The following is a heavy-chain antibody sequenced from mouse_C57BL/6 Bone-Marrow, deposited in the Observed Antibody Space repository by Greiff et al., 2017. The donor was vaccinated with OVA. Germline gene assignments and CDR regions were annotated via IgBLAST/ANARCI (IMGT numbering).Heavy chain of an antibody. CDR3: TRNYYVWDFDY. Sequence: DVMLVESGEGLVKPGGSLKLSCAASGFTFSSYAMSWVRQTPEKRLEWVAYISSGGDYIYYADTVKGRFTISRDNARNTLYLQMSSLKSEDTAMYYCTRNYYVWDFDYWGQGTTLTVSS. D-gene: IGHD1-1*01. CDR2: ISSGGDYI. J-gene: IGHJ2*01. V-gene: IGHV5-9-1*02. CDR1: GFTFSSYA.